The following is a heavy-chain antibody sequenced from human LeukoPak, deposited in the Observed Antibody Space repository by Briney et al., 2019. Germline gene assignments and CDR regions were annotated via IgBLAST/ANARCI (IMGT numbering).Heavy chain of an antibody. J-gene: IGHJ5*02. Sequence: RASVKVSCKASGGTFSNYAISWVRQAPGQGLEWMGWINPNSGGTNYAQKFQGRVTMTRDTSISTAYMELSRLRSDDTAVYYCARVTTMVRGVDNWFDPWGQGTLVTVSS. D-gene: IGHD3-10*01. CDR2: INPNSGGT. CDR3: ARVTTMVRGVDNWFDP. CDR1: GGTFSNYA. V-gene: IGHV1-2*02.